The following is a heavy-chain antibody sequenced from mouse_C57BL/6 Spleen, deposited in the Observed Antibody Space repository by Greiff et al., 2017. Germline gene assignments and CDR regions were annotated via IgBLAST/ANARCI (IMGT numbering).Heavy chain of an antibody. D-gene: IGHD1-1*01. CDR2: IDPNSGGT. J-gene: IGHJ1*03. V-gene: IGHV1-72*01. CDR1: GYTFTSYW. Sequence: QVQLQQPGAELVKPGASVKLSCKASGYTFTSYWMHWVKQRPGRGLEWIGRIDPNSGGTKYNEKFKSKATLTVDKPSSTAYMQLSSLTSEDSAVYYCAREFITTVVATRYWYCDVWGTGTTVTVSA. CDR3: AREFITTVVATRYWYCDV.